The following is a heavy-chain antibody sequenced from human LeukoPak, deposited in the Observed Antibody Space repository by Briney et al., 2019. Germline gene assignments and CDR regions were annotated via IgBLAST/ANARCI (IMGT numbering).Heavy chain of an antibody. V-gene: IGHV4-30-4*08. D-gene: IGHD4-17*01. CDR3: ARAATTVLPFDY. CDR2: IYYSGST. J-gene: IGHJ4*02. CDR1: GGSISSGDYY. Sequence: SETLSLTCTVSGGSISSGDYYWSWIRQPPGKGPEWIGYIYYSGSTYYNPSLKSRVTISVDTSKNQFSLKLSSVTAADTAVYYCARAATTVLPFDYWGQGTLVTVSS.